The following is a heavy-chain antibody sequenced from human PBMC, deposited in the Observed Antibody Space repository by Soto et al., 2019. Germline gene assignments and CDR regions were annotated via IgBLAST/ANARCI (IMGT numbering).Heavy chain of an antibody. CDR3: ARTHCGGDCEIDY. V-gene: IGHV1-8*01. CDR1: GYTFTSYD. Sequence: GASVKVSCKASGYTFTSYDINWVRQATGQGLEWMGWMNPNSGNTGYAQKFQGRVTMTRNTSISTAYMELRSLRSDDTAVYYCARTHCGGDCEIDYWGQGTLVTVSS. D-gene: IGHD2-21*02. J-gene: IGHJ4*02. CDR2: MNPNSGNT.